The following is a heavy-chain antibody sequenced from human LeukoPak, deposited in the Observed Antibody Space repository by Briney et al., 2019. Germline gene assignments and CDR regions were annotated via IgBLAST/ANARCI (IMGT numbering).Heavy chain of an antibody. CDR2: IYYSGST. CDR1: GGSISSSSYY. V-gene: IGHV4-39*01. D-gene: IGHD2-15*01. Sequence: SETLSLTCTVSGGSISSSSYYWGWIRQPPGKGLEWIGSIYYSGSTYYNPSLKSRVTISVDTSKNQFSLKLSSVTAADTAVYYCARQKVVPDYCGQGTLVTVSS. CDR3: ARQKVVPDY. J-gene: IGHJ4*02.